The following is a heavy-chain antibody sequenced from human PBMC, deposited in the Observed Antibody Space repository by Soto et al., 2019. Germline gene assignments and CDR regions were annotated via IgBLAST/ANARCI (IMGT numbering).Heavy chain of an antibody. CDR1: GFTFSSYA. V-gene: IGHV3-33*01. D-gene: IGHD3-10*01. Sequence: QVQLVESGGGVGQPGRSLRLSCAASGFTFSSYAMHWVRQAPGKGLEWVAVIWDDGSNKDYIDSVKGRFTISRDNSKNTLYLQMYSLRVEDTAVYYCARDRYGSGTYPSDYWGQGTLVTVSS. CDR3: ARDRYGSGTYPSDY. CDR2: IWDDGSNK. J-gene: IGHJ4*02.